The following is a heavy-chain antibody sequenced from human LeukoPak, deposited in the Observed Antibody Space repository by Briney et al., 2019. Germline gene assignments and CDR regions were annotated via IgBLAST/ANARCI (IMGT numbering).Heavy chain of an antibody. CDR1: GYTFTGYY. CDR2: INPNSGGT. V-gene: IGHV1-2*06. CDR3: ARDGGSSSWYGFDY. J-gene: IGHJ4*02. D-gene: IGHD6-13*01. Sequence: GASVKVSCKASGYTFTGYYMHWVRQAPGQGLEWMGRINPNSGGTNYAQKFQGRVTMTRDTSTSTAYMELSRLRSDDTAVYYCARDGGSSSWYGFDYWGQGTLVTVSS.